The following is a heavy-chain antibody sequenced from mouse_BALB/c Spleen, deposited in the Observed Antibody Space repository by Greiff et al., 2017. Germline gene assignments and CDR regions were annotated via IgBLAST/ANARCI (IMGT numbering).Heavy chain of an antibody. CDR3: TRRYDYESFAD. Sequence: LQQPGSELVRPGASVKLSCKASGYTFTSYWMHWVKQRPGQGLEWIGNIYPGSGSTNYDEKFKGKATLTVDTSSSTAYMQLSSVTSEDSAVYYCTRRYDYESFADWGEGTLVTVSA. D-gene: IGHD2-4*01. CDR1: GYTFTSYW. V-gene: IGHV1S22*01. J-gene: IGHJ3*01. CDR2: IYPGSGST.